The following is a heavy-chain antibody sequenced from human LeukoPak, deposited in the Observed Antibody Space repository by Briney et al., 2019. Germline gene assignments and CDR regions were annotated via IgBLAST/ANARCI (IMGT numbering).Heavy chain of an antibody. Sequence: PGGSLRHSCAASGFTLSSYTMNWVRQAPGKGLEWVSSISSSSTYIYYADSVKGRFTISRDNAKNSLYLQMNSLRAEDTAVYYCARALIVSGFLDWGQGTLVTVSS. CDR2: ISSSSTYI. CDR1: GFTLSSYT. CDR3: ARALIVSGFLD. V-gene: IGHV3-21*01. D-gene: IGHD6-19*01. J-gene: IGHJ4*02.